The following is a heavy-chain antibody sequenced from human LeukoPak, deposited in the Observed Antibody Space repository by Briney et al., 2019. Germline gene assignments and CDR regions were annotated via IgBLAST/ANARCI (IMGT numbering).Heavy chain of an antibody. CDR1: GGSISSYY. CDR2: IYYSGST. CDR3: ARVSSGKSNWFDP. Sequence: AETLSLTCTVSGGSISSYYWSWIRQPPGKGLEWIGYIYYSGSTNYNPSLKSRVTISVDTSKNQFSLKLSSVTAADTAVYYCARVSSGKSNWFDPWGQGTLVTVSS. J-gene: IGHJ5*02. D-gene: IGHD6-19*01. V-gene: IGHV4-59*01.